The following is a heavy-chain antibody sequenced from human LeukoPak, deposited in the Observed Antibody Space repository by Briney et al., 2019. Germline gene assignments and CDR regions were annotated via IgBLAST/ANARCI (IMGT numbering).Heavy chain of an antibody. CDR2: ISGSGSSA. CDR3: AKAYLNSRAAAGNDAFDV. D-gene: IGHD6-13*01. Sequence: PGGSLRLSCTASGITFSSYVMSWVHQAPGKGLEWVSSISGSGSSAYFADSVKGRFTISRDNSKNTLNLQMNSLRAEDTAIYYCAKAYLNSRAAAGNDAFDVWGQGTMITVSS. J-gene: IGHJ3*01. V-gene: IGHV3-23*01. CDR1: GITFSSYV.